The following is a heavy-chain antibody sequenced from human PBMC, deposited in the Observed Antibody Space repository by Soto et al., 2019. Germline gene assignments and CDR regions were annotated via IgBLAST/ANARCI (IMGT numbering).Heavy chain of an antibody. CDR3: ARFPDIVVVPAAMRPYYYYGMDV. CDR2: INPSGGST. J-gene: IGHJ6*02. CDR1: GYTFTSYY. Sequence: ASVKVSCKASGYTFTSYYMHWVRQAPGQGLEWMGIINPSGGSTSYAQKFQGRVTMTRDTSTSTVYMELSSLRSEETAVYYCARFPDIVVVPAAMRPYYYYGMDVWGQGTTVTVSS. V-gene: IGHV1-46*01. D-gene: IGHD2-2*01.